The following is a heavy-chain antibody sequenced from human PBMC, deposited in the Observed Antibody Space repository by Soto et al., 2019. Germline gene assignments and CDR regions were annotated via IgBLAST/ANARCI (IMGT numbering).Heavy chain of an antibody. V-gene: IGHV3-21*01. CDR1: GFTFSIYT. CDR2: ISSSSSYI. J-gene: IGHJ4*02. CDR3: ARDSEYSSSSWPLDY. Sequence: EVQLVESGGGLVKPGGSLRLSCAASGFTFSIYTMNWVRQAPGKGLEWVSSISSSSSYIYYADSVKGRFTLSRDNAKNSLYLEMNSLRAEDTAVYYCARDSEYSSSSWPLDYWGQGTLVTVSS. D-gene: IGHD6-6*01.